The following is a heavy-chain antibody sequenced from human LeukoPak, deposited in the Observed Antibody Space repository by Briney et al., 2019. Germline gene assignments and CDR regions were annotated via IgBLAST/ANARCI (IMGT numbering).Heavy chain of an antibody. CDR3: ARQWAGGYNAFDH. CDR2: IYSGGNT. Sequence: PGGSLRLSCAASGFTVSSNYVSWVRQAPGKGLEWVSIIYSGGNTYYADSVKGRFTISRDTSKNMLYLQMNSLRAEDTAVYYCARQWAGGYNAFDHWGQGTLVTVSS. D-gene: IGHD5-24*01. CDR1: GFTVSSNY. V-gene: IGHV3-53*01. J-gene: IGHJ4*02.